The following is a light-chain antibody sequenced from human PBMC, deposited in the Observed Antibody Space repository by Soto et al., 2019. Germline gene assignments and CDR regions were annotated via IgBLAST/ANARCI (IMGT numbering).Light chain of an antibody. CDR1: SSDVGGYNY. CDR3: SSYAGSAYV. Sequence: QSALTQPPSASGSPGQSVTISCTGTSSDVGGYNYVSWYQQHPGKAPKLMIYGVSKRPSGVPDRFSGSKSGNTASLTVSGLQAEDEADYYCSSYAGSAYVFGTGTKLTVL. J-gene: IGLJ1*01. CDR2: GVS. V-gene: IGLV2-8*01.